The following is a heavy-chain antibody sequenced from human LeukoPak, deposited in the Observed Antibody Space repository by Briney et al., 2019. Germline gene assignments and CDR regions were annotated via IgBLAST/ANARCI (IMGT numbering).Heavy chain of an antibody. CDR1: GYTFTSYY. CDR2: FDPEDGET. V-gene: IGHV1-24*01. CDR3: ATEGDPQAFDI. J-gene: IGHJ3*02. Sequence: GASVKVSCKASGYTFTSYYMHWVRQAPGKGLEWMGGFDPEDGETIYAQKFQGRVTMTEDTSTDTAYMELSSLRSEDTAVYYCATEGDPQAFDIWGQGTMVTVPS.